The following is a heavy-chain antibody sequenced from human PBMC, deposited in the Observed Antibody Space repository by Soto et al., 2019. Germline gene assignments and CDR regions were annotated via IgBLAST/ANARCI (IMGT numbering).Heavy chain of an antibody. CDR1: GFTFSSYA. V-gene: IGHV3-23*01. CDR2: ISGSGGST. CDR3: AKHNYYDSSGYEAFDI. D-gene: IGHD3-22*01. J-gene: IGHJ3*02. Sequence: GALRLSCAASGFTFSSYAMSWVRQAPGKGLEWVSAISGSGGSTYYADSVKGRFTISRDNSKNTLYLQMSSLRAEDTAVYYCAKHNYYDSSGYEAFDIWGQGTMVTVSS.